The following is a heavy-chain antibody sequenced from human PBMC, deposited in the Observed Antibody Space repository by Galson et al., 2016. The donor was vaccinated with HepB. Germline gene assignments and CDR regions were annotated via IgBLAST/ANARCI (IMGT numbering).Heavy chain of an antibody. CDR3: AREDWLDS. CDR1: GYSFRSYY. V-gene: IGHV1-46*01. J-gene: IGHJ5*01. CDR2: IDPNDGVT. Sequence: SVKVSCKASGYSFRSYYIHWVRQVPGQGLEWMGVIDPNDGVTNYTQKLQGRVTMTRDTSTNTLYLELSSLKFEDTAICYCAREDWLDSWGQGTLVTVSS.